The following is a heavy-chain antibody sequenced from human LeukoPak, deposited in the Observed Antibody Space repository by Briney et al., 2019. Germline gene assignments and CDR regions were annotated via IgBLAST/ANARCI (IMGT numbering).Heavy chain of an antibody. CDR2: INSDGSST. V-gene: IGHV3-74*01. D-gene: IGHD6-13*01. CDR3: ARGGPYSSSWFDY. Sequence: GGSLRLSCAASGFTFSSYWMHWVRQAPGKGLVWVSRINSDGSSTTYADSVKGRFTISRDNDKNTLYLQMNSLRAEDTAVYYCARGGPYSSSWFDYWGQGTLVTVSS. CDR1: GFTFSSYW. J-gene: IGHJ4*02.